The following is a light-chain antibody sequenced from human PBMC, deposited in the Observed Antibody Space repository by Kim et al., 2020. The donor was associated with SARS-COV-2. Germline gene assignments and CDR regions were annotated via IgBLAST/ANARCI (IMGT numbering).Light chain of an antibody. CDR2: DVS. Sequence: GQSLTISCTGTSSDVGGYNYVSWYQQHPGKAPKLMIYDVSSRPSGVSNRFSGSKSGNTASLTISGLQAEDEADYYCSSYTSSSTVVFGGGTQLTVL. J-gene: IGLJ2*01. CDR1: SSDVGGYNY. V-gene: IGLV2-14*03. CDR3: SSYTSSSTVV.